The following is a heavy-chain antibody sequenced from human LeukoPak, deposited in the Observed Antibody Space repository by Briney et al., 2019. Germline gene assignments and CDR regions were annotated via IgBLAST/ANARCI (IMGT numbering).Heavy chain of an antibody. J-gene: IGHJ4*02. D-gene: IGHD3-10*01. CDR1: GFTFSSYA. CDR3: ARTHITMVRGVIAAVFDY. CDR2: ISGSGGST. V-gene: IGHV3-23*01. Sequence: GGSLRLSCAASGFTFSSYAMSWVRQAPGKGLEWVSAISGSGGSTYYADSVKGRFTISRDNSKNTLYLQMNSLRAEDTAVYYCARTHITMVRGVIAAVFDYWGQGTLVTVSS.